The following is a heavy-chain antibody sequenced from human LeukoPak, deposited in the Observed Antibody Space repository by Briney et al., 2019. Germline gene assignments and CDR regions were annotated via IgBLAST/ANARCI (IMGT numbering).Heavy chain of an antibody. CDR1: GFTFSRYG. V-gene: IGHV3-33*08. CDR2: IWYDGSNK. Sequence: PGRSLRLSCAASGFTFSRYGMHWVRQAPGKGLEWVAVIWYDGSNKYYADSVKGRFTISRDNSQNTLYLQMNSLRADDTAVYYCARDGSDYDIDYWGQGTLVTVSS. D-gene: IGHD3-9*01. J-gene: IGHJ4*02. CDR3: ARDGSDYDIDY.